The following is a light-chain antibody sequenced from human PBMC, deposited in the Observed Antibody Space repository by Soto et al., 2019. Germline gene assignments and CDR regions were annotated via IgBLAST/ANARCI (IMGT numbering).Light chain of an antibody. CDR3: SSYAGSNNFV. Sequence: QSALTQPPSASGSPGQSVTISCTGTSSDVGGYNYVSWYQQHPGKAPKLMIYEVSQRPSGVPHRFSGSKSGNTASLTVSGLLAEDEADYYCSSYAGSNNFVFGTGTKLTVL. V-gene: IGLV2-8*01. CDR2: EVS. J-gene: IGLJ1*01. CDR1: SSDVGGYNY.